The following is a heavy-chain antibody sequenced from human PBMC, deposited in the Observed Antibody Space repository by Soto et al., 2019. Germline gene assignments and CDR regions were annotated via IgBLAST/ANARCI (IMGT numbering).Heavy chain of an antibody. J-gene: IGHJ4*02. CDR3: VKGTAVARQHFAN. D-gene: IGHD6-19*01. Sequence: QVQLVESGGGVVQPERPLRLSCATSGFTFSDFGMHWVRQAPGRGLEWVAAISADGSDKYYVGSVQGRFTISRDNTKNALYLQMRSLRTEDTAVYYCVKGTAVARQHFANWGQGTLVTVSS. CDR1: GFTFSDFG. V-gene: IGHV3-30*18. CDR2: ISADGSDK.